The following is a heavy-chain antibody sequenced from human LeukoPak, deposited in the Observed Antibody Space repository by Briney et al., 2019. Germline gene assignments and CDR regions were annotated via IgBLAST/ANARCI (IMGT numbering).Heavy chain of an antibody. V-gene: IGHV3-11*04. J-gene: IGHJ4*02. CDR3: ARADWGSIDY. D-gene: IGHD7-27*01. CDR1: GFTFSDYY. Sequence: GGSLRLSCAASGFTFSDYYMSWIRQAPGKGLEYVSYIRSSGSMVYYADSVKGRFTISRDNAKNSLYLQLNSLRAEDTAVYFCARADWGSIDYWGQGALVTVSS. CDR2: IRSSGSMV.